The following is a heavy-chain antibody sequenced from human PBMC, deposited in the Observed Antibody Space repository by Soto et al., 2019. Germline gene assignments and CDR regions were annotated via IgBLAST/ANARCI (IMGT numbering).Heavy chain of an antibody. CDR3: ASRGSGSYYDY. CDR1: GFTFSSYA. Sequence: EVQLLESGGGLVQPGGSLRLSCAASGFTFSSYAMRWVRQAPGKGLEWVSAISGSGGSTYYEDAVKGRFTISRDNSKNRLYLQMNSLRDEDTAVYYCASRGSGSYYDYWGQGTLVTASS. J-gene: IGHJ4*02. V-gene: IGHV3-23*01. CDR2: ISGSGGST. D-gene: IGHD1-26*01.